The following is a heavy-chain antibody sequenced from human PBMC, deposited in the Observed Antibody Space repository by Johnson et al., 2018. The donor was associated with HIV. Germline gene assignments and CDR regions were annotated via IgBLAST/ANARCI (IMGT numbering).Heavy chain of an antibody. V-gene: IGHV3-20*04. Sequence: EVQLVESGGGVVRPGGSLRLSCVASGFTFDDYGMSWVRQAPGKGLVWVSGINWNGGSTGYADSVKGRFTIARDNAKNSLYLQMNSLRAEDTALYYCARVVMITFGGVIALDAFDIWGQGTMVTVSS. J-gene: IGHJ3*02. CDR3: ARVVMITFGGVIALDAFDI. CDR2: INWNGGST. CDR1: GFTFDDYG. D-gene: IGHD3-16*02.